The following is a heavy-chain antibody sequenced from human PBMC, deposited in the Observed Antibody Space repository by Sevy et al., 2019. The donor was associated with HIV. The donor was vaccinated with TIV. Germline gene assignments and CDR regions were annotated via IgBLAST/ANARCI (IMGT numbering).Heavy chain of an antibody. V-gene: IGHV4-61*02. CDR2: IYTSGGGGT. CDR3: ARELGY. CDR1: GGSTISGAYY. Sequence: SETLSLTCTVSGGSTISGAYYWSWIRQPAGKVLEWIGRIYTSGGGGTNYNPSLKSRVTMSLDTSKNQISLNLSSVTAADTAVYYCARELGYWGQGTLVTVSS. J-gene: IGHJ4*02.